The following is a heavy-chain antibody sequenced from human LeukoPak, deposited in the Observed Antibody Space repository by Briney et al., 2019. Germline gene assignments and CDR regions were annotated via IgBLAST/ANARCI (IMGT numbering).Heavy chain of an antibody. V-gene: IGHV1-2*02. CDR1: GYTFTGYY. CDR3: ARDLYGGTSATFDY. Sequence: ASVKVSCKASGYTFTGYYMHWVRQAPGQGLEWMGWINPNSGGTYYAQKFQGRVTMTSDTSISTAYMELSRLRSDNTAVYYCARDLYGGTSATFDYWGQGTLVTVSS. CDR2: INPNSGGT. D-gene: IGHD4-23*01. J-gene: IGHJ4*02.